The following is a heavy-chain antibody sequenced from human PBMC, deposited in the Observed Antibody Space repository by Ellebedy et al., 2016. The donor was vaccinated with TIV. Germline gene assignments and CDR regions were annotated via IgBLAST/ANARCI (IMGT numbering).Heavy chain of an antibody. Sequence: GGSLRLSCAASGFTFSSYAMSWVRQAPGKGLEWVSSISGSGGSTYYADSVKGRFTISRDNSKNTLYLQMNSLRAEDTAVYYCAKPREPKGLLWHFDLWGRGTLVTVSS. J-gene: IGHJ2*01. CDR2: ISGSGGST. CDR3: AKPREPKGLLWHFDL. D-gene: IGHD3/OR15-3a*01. V-gene: IGHV3-23*01. CDR1: GFTFSSYA.